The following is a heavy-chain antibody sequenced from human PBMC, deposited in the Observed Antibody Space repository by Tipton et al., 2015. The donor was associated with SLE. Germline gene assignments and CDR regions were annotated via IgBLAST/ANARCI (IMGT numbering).Heavy chain of an antibody. V-gene: IGHV4-61*02. CDR2: IFSRGST. D-gene: IGHD1-26*01. CDR1: GASISSGSSY. Sequence: TLSLTCTVSGASISSGSSYWSWIRQPAGKGLEWIGRIFSRGSTNSNLSLKSRVTISLDASKNQFSLKLSSVTAADTAVYYCVRDSVGLVDNYHYYYMDVWGKGTTVTISS. CDR3: VRDSVGLVDNYHYYYMDV. J-gene: IGHJ6*03.